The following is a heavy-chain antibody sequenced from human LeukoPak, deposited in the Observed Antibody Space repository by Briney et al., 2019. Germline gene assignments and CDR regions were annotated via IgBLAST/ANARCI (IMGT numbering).Heavy chain of an antibody. CDR3: ARDLYSSSWYFVSPGGY. CDR1: GFTFDDYG. V-gene: IGHV3-20*04. Sequence: GGSLRLSCAASGFTFDDYGMSWVRHAPGKGLEWVSGINWNGGSTGYADSVKGRFTISRDNAKNSLYLQMNSLRAEDTALYYCARDLYSSSWYFVSPGGYWGQGTLVTVFS. D-gene: IGHD6-13*01. CDR2: INWNGGST. J-gene: IGHJ4*02.